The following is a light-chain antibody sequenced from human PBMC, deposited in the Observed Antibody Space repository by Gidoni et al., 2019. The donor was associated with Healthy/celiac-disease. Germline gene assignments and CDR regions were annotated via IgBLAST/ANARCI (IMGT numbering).Light chain of an antibody. V-gene: IGKV1-39*01. J-gene: IGKJ1*01. Sequence: DIQMTQSPSSLSASVGDRVTITCRASQSISSYLNWYQQKPGKAPKLLIYAASSLQSGVPSRFSGSGSGTDFTLTISRLQPEDFATYYWQQSYSTPQTFGQGTKVEIK. CDR1: QSISSY. CDR2: AAS. CDR3: QQSYSTPQT.